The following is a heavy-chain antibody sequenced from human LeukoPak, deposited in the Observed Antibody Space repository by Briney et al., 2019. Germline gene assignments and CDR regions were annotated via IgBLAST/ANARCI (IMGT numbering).Heavy chain of an antibody. CDR1: GGSISSSSYY. CDR2: IYYSGST. CDR3: ARHIPLCDYSSGWYRFWFDP. D-gene: IGHD6-19*01. J-gene: IGHJ5*02. V-gene: IGHV4-39*01. Sequence: PSETLSLTCTVSGGSISSSSYYWGWIRQPPGKGLEWLGRIYYSGSTYYNPSLKSRVTISVDTSKNQFSLKLSSVTAADTAVYYCARHIPLCDYSSGWYRFWFDPWGQGTLVTVSS.